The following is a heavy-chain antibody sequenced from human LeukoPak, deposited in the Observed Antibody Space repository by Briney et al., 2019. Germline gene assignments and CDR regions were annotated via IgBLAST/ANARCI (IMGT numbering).Heavy chain of an antibody. CDR2: ISGSGGST. D-gene: IGHD3-22*01. CDR3: AKIDYYDSSGPFDY. CDR1: GFTFSSYA. V-gene: IGHV3-23*01. J-gene: IGHJ4*02. Sequence: GGSLRLSCAASGFTFSSYAMSWVRQAPGKGLEWVSAISGSGGSTYYADSVKGRFTISRDNSKNTLYLQMNSLRAENTAVYYCAKIDYYDSSGPFDYWGQGTLVTVSS.